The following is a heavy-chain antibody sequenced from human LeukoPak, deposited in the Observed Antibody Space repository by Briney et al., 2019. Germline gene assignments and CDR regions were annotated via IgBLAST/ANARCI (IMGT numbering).Heavy chain of an antibody. Sequence: PGRSLRLSCAASGFTFSRYAVHWVRQAPGKGLEWVAVISYDGSNKYYADSVKGRVTISSDNSKNTLYLQMNSLRIEDTAVYYCARDLAGLVVVPAEGPVGCYGMDVWGQGTTVTVSS. J-gene: IGHJ6*02. D-gene: IGHD2-15*01. V-gene: IGHV3-30-3*01. CDR1: GFTFSRYA. CDR2: ISYDGSNK. CDR3: ARDLAGLVVVPAEGPVGCYGMDV.